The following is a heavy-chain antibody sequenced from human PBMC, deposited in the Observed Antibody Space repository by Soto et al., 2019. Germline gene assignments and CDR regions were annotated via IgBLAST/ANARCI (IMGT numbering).Heavy chain of an antibody. D-gene: IGHD6-13*01. CDR2: IYYTGST. Sequence: PSETLSLTCTVSGGSISSGGYYWTWIRQHPGKGLEWIGYIYYTGSTYYNPSLKTRLTLSIDTSRSQFSLKLSSVTAADTAVYYCATRKQQLRYNWFDPWGQGTLVTVSS. V-gene: IGHV4-31*03. CDR3: ATRKQQLRYNWFDP. CDR1: GGSISSGGYY. J-gene: IGHJ5*02.